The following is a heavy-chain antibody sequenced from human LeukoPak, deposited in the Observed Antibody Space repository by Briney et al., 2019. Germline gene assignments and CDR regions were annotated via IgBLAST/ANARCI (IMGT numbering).Heavy chain of an antibody. Sequence: GESLKISCKGSGYSFTSYWIGWVRQMPGKGLEWMGIIYPGDSDTRYSPSFQGQVTISADKSISTAYLQWSSLKASDTAMYYCARNRYYDFRSGYYTGEFDYWGQGTLVTVSS. CDR1: GYSFTSYW. CDR3: ARNRYYDFRSGYYTGEFDY. J-gene: IGHJ4*02. V-gene: IGHV5-51*01. CDR2: IYPGDSDT. D-gene: IGHD3-3*01.